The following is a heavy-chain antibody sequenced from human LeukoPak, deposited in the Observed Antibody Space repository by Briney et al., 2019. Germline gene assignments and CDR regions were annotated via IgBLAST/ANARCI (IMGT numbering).Heavy chain of an antibody. J-gene: IGHJ4*02. CDR2: IYSGGST. V-gene: IGHV3-66*01. D-gene: IGHD2/OR15-2a*01. CDR1: GFTVSSNY. CDR3: AREYFYYFDY. Sequence: GGSLRLSCAASGFTVSSNYMSWVRQAPGKGLEWVSVIYSGGSTYYADSVKGRFTISRDNSKNTLYLQMNSLRAGDTAVYYCAREYFYYFDYWGQGTLVTVSS.